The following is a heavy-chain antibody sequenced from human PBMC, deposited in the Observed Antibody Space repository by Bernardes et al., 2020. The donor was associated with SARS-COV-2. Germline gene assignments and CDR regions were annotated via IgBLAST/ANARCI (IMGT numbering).Heavy chain of an antibody. CDR1: GYTFTSYG. V-gene: IGHV1-18*01. Sequence: ASVKVSCMASGYTFTSYGISWVRQAPGQGLEWMGWISAYNGNTNYAQKLQGRVTMTTDTSTSTAYMELRSLRSDDTAVYYCARDRYQLPYYYYYYGMDVWGQGTTVTVSS. D-gene: IGHD2-2*01. CDR2: ISAYNGNT. CDR3: ARDRYQLPYYYYYYGMDV. J-gene: IGHJ6*02.